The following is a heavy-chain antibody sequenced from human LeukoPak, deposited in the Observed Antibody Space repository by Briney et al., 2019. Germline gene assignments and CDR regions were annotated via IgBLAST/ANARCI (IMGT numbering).Heavy chain of an antibody. CDR3: VRGQRTTVTNY. V-gene: IGHV3-7*05. Sequence: QPGGSLRLSCAASRFTFSTFWMSWVRQAPGKGLEWVANIKQDGSEKYYVDSVKGRLTISRHSANNSRFLQVNSLRAEDRTVYCCVRGQRTTVTNYWGQGTLVTVSS. J-gene: IGHJ4*02. CDR2: IKQDGSEK. D-gene: IGHD4-17*01. CDR1: RFTFSTFW.